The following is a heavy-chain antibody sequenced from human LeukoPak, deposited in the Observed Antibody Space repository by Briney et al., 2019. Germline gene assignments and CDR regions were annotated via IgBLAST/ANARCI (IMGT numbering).Heavy chain of an antibody. CDR2: ISGSGCCGGSDCST. D-gene: IGHD3-9*01. V-gene: IGHV3-23*01. Sequence: PGGSLRLSCAASGFTFSSYAMSWVRQAPGKGLEWVSTISGSGCCGGSDCSTYYADSVKGRFTISRDNSKNTLDLHMNSLRAEDTAVYYCAKVLGTLTSLGRNDYWGQGTLVTVSS. CDR3: AKVLGTLTSLGRNDY. J-gene: IGHJ4*02. CDR1: GFTFSSYA.